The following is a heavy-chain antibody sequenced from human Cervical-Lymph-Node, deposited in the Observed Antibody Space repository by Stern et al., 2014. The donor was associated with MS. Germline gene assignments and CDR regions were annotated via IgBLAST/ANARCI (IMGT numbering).Heavy chain of an antibody. CDR3: ARVVFGLDV. D-gene: IGHD2-8*02. V-gene: IGHV3-48*02. CDR2: ISSSGRTI. J-gene: IGHJ6*02. Sequence: MQLVHSGGGLVQPGGALKLSCAASGFAFGGYSMNWVRQAPGTGLEWVSHISSSGRTIYIADSVKGRFTVSRDNSNNSLFLQINSLRDEDTAVYYCARVVFGLDVWGPGTTVIVSS. CDR1: GFAFGGYS.